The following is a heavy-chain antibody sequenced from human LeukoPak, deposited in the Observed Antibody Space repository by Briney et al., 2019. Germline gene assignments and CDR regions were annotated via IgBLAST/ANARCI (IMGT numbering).Heavy chain of an antibody. J-gene: IGHJ4*02. D-gene: IGHD2-15*01. Sequence: GGSLRLSCAASGFSFSNYAMSWVPQAPGKGREWVSSISSISIYIYYADSVKGRFTISRDNAKNSLYLKMNSLRAEDTAVYYCAGLGGPTGYCSGGYCGKYFDAWGQGKLVIVSS. CDR1: GFSFSNYA. V-gene: IGHV3-21*01. CDR3: AGLGGPTGYCSGGYCGKYFDA. CDR2: ISSISIYI.